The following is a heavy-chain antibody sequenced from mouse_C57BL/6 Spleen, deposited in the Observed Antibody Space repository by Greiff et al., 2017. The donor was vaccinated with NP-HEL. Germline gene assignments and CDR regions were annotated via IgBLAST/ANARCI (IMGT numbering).Heavy chain of an antibody. CDR1: GYTFTSYW. D-gene: IGHD3-2*02. CDR2: LDTSDSYT. J-gene: IGHJ2*01. Sequence: QVQLQQPGAELVMPGASVKLSCKASGYTFTSYWMHWVKQRPGQGLEWIGELDTSDSYTNYNQKFKGKSTLTVDKSSSTAYMQLSSLTSEDSAVYYCARSDSSGYYFDYWGQGTTLTVSS. CDR3: ARSDSSGYYFDY. V-gene: IGHV1-69*01.